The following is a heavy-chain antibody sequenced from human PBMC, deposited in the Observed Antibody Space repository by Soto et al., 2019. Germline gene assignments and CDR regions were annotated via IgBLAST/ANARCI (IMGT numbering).Heavy chain of an antibody. Sequence: GGSLRLSCAASGFTFSSYAMSWVRQAPGKGLEWVSAISGSGGSTYYADSVKGRFTISRDNSKNTLYLQMNSLRAEDTAVYYCAKGTLRFLEWHYYGMDVWGQGTTVTVSS. J-gene: IGHJ6*02. CDR1: GFTFSSYA. D-gene: IGHD3-3*01. V-gene: IGHV3-23*01. CDR3: AKGTLRFLEWHYYGMDV. CDR2: ISGSGGST.